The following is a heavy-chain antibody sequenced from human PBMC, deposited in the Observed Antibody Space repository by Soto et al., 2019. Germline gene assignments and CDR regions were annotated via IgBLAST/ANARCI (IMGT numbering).Heavy chain of an antibody. D-gene: IGHD5-12*01. V-gene: IGHV3-33*01. Sequence: QVQLVESGGGVVQPGRSLRLSCAASGFTFSSYGMHWVRQAPGKGLEWVAVIWYDGSNKYYADSVKGRFTISRDNSKNTLYLQMNSLRAEDTAVYYGARESRGGYDSGYFDLWGRGTLVTVSS. CDR1: GFTFSSYG. J-gene: IGHJ2*01. CDR3: ARESRGGYDSGYFDL. CDR2: IWYDGSNK.